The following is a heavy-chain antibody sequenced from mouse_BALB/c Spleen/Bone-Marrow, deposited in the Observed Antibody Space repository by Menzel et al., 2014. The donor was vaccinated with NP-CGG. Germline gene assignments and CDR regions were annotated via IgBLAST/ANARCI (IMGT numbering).Heavy chain of an antibody. V-gene: IGHV14-1*02. CDR1: GFNIKDYY. J-gene: IGHJ1*01. Sequence: EVKLMESGAELVRPGALVKLSYKASGFNIKDYYMYWVKQRPEQGLEWIGWIDPENGNTIYDPKFQGKASITVDTSSNTAYLQLSSLTSEDTAVYYCASYYRYDRYFDVWGAGTTATVSS. D-gene: IGHD2-14*01. CDR2: IDPENGNT. CDR3: ASYYRYDRYFDV.